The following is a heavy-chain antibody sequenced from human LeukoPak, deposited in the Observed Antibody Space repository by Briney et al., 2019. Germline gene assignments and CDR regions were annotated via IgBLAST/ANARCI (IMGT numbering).Heavy chain of an antibody. CDR3: ARDSLFTATDY. J-gene: IGHJ4*02. CDR1: RFTFSSYT. Sequence: GGSLRLSCSASRFTFSSYTMNWVRQAPGKGLEWVSSIDPSSTYIYYADSVKGRFTISRDNAQNSLYLQMNSLRAEDTAVYYCARDSLFTATDYWGQGTLVTVSS. D-gene: IGHD6-25*01. CDR2: IDPSSTYI. V-gene: IGHV3-21*01.